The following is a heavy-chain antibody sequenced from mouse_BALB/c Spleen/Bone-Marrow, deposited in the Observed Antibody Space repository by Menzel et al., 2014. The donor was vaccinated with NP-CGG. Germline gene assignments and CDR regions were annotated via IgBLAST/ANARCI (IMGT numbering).Heavy chain of an antibody. CDR3: AREGYGSSYGFAY. J-gene: IGHJ3*01. Sequence: VQLQQSGPELVKPGASMKISCKASGYSFAGYTKNWVKQSHGKNLEWIGLINPYNGGSSYNQKFKGKATLTVDKSSGTAYMELLSLTSEDSAVYYCAREGYGSSYGFAYWGQGTLVTVSA. V-gene: IGHV1-31*01. CDR1: GYSFAGYT. CDR2: INPYNGGS. D-gene: IGHD1-1*01.